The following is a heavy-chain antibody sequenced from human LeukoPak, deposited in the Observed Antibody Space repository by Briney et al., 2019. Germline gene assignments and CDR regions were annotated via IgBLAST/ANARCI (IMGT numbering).Heavy chain of an antibody. V-gene: IGHV4-39*07. CDR1: GGPISSSSYY. CDR2: IYYSGST. Sequence: PSETLSLTCTVSGGPISSSSYYWGWIRQPPGKGLEWIGSIYYSGSTYYNPSLKSRVTISVDTSKNQFSLKLSSVTAADTAVYYCARDHISGPIEYSSSSNWFDPWGQGTLVTVSS. CDR3: ARDHISGPIEYSSSSNWFDP. D-gene: IGHD6-6*01. J-gene: IGHJ5*02.